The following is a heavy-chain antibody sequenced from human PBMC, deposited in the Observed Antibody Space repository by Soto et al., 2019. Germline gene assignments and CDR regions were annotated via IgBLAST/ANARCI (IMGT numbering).Heavy chain of an antibody. D-gene: IGHD6-6*01. CDR2: IYPGDSDT. Sequence: PGESLKISCQASGYDFSTYWIGWVRQMPGKGLEWMGIIYPGDSDTQYSPSVHGQVTISADKSTSTLYLHWSSLKASDTAMYYCATRKAHKKTSSMRPDPPWFDPGGQGTLVTVSS. CDR3: ATRKAHKKTSSMRPDPPWFDP. J-gene: IGHJ5*02. CDR1: GYDFSTYW. V-gene: IGHV5-51*01.